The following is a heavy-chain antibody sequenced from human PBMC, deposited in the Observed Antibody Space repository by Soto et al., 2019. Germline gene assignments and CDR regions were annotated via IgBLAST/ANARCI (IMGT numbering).Heavy chain of an antibody. D-gene: IGHD3-10*01. Sequence: QVQLQESGPGLVKPSETLSLTCTVSGGSISSYYWSWIRQPPGQGLEWIGYIYYSGSTNYNPSLKSRVTISVDTSKNQFYLKLNSMTAADTAVYDCARLNYGSGSTYFGYWGQGTLVTVSS. CDR1: GGSISSYY. V-gene: IGHV4-59*08. CDR2: IYYSGST. CDR3: ARLNYGSGSTYFGY. J-gene: IGHJ4*02.